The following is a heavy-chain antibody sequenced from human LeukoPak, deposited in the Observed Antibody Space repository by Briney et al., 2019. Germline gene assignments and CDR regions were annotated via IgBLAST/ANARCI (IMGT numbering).Heavy chain of an antibody. D-gene: IGHD5-12*01. CDR1: GYSFTSYW. CDR2: IYPGDSDT. J-gene: IGHJ5*02. Sequence: GESLKICCKGSGYSFTSYWIGWVRQMPGKGLEWMGIIYPGDSDTRYSPSFQGQVTISADKSINTAYLQWSSLKASDTAMYYCARTITPEGSSPFDPWGQGTLGTVSS. V-gene: IGHV5-51*01. CDR3: ARTITPEGSSPFDP.